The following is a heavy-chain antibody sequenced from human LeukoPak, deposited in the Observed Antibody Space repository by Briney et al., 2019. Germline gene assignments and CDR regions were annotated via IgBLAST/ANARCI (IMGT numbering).Heavy chain of an antibody. V-gene: IGHV3-23*01. CDR3: ATSAFDSGYYYPFGY. Sequence: GGSLRLSCAASGFTFSSYAMSWVRQAPGKGLEWVSAISGSGGSTYYADSVKGRFTISRDNSKNTLYLQMNSLRAEDTAVYYCATSAFDSGYYYPFGYWGQGTLVTVSS. J-gene: IGHJ4*02. CDR1: GFTFSSYA. D-gene: IGHD3-22*01. CDR2: ISGSGGST.